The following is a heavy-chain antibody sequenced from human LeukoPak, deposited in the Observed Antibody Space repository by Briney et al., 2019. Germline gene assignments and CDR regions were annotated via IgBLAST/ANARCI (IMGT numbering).Heavy chain of an antibody. V-gene: IGHV4-39*07. CDR2: INYSGST. CDR1: GGSISSSSYY. Sequence: SETLSLTCTVSGGSISSSSYYWGWIRQPPGKGLEWIGSINYSGSTYYNPSLKSRVTISEDASKNQFSLKLSSVTAADTAVYYCARESRTAITMVRGVMSAFDIWGQGTMVTVSS. D-gene: IGHD3-10*01. J-gene: IGHJ3*02. CDR3: ARESRTAITMVRGVMSAFDI.